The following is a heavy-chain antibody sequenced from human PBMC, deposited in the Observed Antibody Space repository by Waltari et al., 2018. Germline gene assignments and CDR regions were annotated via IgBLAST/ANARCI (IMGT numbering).Heavy chain of an antibody. CDR3: ARERRETYCSSTSCYNWFDP. J-gene: IGHJ5*02. Sequence: QVQLVQSGAEVKKPRSSVKVSCKASGGTFSSYAIIWVRQAPGQGLEWMGGIIPIFGTANYAQKFQGRVTITTDESTSTAYMELSSLRSEDTAVYYCARERRETYCSSTSCYNWFDPWGQGTLVTVSS. V-gene: IGHV1-69*05. CDR1: GGTFSSYA. D-gene: IGHD2-2*01. CDR2: IIPIFGTA.